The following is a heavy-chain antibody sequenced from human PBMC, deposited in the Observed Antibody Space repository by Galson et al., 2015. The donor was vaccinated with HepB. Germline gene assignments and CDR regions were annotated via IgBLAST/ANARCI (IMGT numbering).Heavy chain of an antibody. CDR2: FIGVLETS. CDR3: AVDPGVYDKFDF. D-gene: IGHD2-8*01. J-gene: IGHJ4*02. V-gene: IGHV1-69*13. CDR1: GGTLKNYA. Sequence: SVKVSCKASGGTLKNYAFSWVRQAPGQGLEWMGGFIGVLETSHSAQNFQDRVSITADESTNTVYMELKSLRSEDTAIYYCAVDPGVYDKFDFWGQGSLTTVSS.